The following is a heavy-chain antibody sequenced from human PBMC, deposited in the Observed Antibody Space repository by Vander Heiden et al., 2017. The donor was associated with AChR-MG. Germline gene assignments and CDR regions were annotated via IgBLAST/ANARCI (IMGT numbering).Heavy chain of an antibody. CDR3: ARGRPGQWLVLDY. V-gene: IGHV4-34*01. Sequence: QVQLQQWGAGLLKPSETLSLTCAVYGGSFSGYYWSWIRQPPGKGLEWIGEINHSGSTNYNPALKSRVTISVDTSKNQFSLKLRSVTAADTAVYYCARGRPGQWLVLDYWGQGTLVTVSS. D-gene: IGHD6-19*01. J-gene: IGHJ4*02. CDR2: INHSGST. CDR1: GGSFSGYY.